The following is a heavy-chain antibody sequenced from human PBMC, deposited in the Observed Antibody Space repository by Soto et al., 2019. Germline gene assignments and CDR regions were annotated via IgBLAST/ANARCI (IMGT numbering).Heavy chain of an antibody. V-gene: IGHV3-23*01. J-gene: IGHJ5*02. CDR3: AKDLRGAS. D-gene: IGHD3-16*01. Sequence: EVQLLESGGGLVQPGGSLRLSCAASGFTFSSYAMSWVRQAPGNGLEWVSSISGSGGNIYYADSVKGRFSICRDNAKNTLYLQRNSLRAEDTAVYYCAKDLRGASWGQGTLVTVSS. CDR2: ISGSGGNI. CDR1: GFTFSSYA.